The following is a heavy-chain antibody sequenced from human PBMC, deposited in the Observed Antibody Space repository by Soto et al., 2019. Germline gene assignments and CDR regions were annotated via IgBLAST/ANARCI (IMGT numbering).Heavy chain of an antibody. J-gene: IGHJ4*02. CDR1: GYTFTGYY. V-gene: IGHV1-2*04. CDR2: INPKSGGT. Sequence: GSVKVSCKASGYTFTGYYMHWLRQAPGQGLEWMGWINPKSGGTNYAQKFQGWVTMTRDTSISTAYMELSRLRSDDTAVYYCARSDTDPDCSSTSCYLLDYWGQGTLVTFSS. CDR3: ARSDTDPDCSSTSCYLLDY. D-gene: IGHD2-2*01.